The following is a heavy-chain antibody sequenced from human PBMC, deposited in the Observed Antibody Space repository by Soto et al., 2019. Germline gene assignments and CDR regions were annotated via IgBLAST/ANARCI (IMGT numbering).Heavy chain of an antibody. CDR2: IKSKTDGGTT. CDR3: TPLALKYSSGWYEFSD. V-gene: IGHV3-15*07. Sequence: EVQLVESGGGLVKPGGSLRLSCAASGFTFSNVWMNWVRQAPGKGLEWVGRIKSKTDGGTTDYAAPVKGRFTISRDESTNTLYLQMNSLKTADTAVYYCTPLALKYSSGWYEFSDWGQGTLVTVSS. CDR1: GFTFSNVW. J-gene: IGHJ4*02. D-gene: IGHD6-19*01.